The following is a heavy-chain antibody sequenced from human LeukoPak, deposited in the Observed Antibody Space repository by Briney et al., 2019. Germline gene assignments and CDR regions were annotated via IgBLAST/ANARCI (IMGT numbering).Heavy chain of an antibody. V-gene: IGHV4-39*01. D-gene: IGHD4-17*01. CDR2: IYYSGST. CDR3: ARGLEDCGDYEWFDP. J-gene: IGHJ5*02. CDR1: GGSISSSSYY. Sequence: SETLSLTCTVSGGSISSSSYYWGWIRQPPGKGLEWIGSIYYSGSTYYNPSLKSRVTISVDTSKNQFSLKLSSVTAADTAVYYCARGLEDCGDYEWFDPWGQGTLVTVSS.